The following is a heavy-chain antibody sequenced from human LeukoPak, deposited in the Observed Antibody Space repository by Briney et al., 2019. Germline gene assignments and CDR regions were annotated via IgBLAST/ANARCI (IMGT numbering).Heavy chain of an antibody. Sequence: PGGSLRLSCAASGFTFSNYWMSWVRQAPGKGLEWVANIKQDGSGKYYVDSVKGRFTISRDNAKNSLYLQMNSLRAEDTAVYYCARDTVATTFDYWGQGTVVTVSS. CDR3: ARDTVATTFDY. V-gene: IGHV3-7*04. J-gene: IGHJ4*02. D-gene: IGHD4-17*01. CDR1: GFTFSNYW. CDR2: IKQDGSGK.